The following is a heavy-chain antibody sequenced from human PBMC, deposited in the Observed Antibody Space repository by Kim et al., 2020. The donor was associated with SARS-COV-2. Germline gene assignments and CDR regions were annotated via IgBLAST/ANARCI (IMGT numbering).Heavy chain of an antibody. CDR1: GFTFGTYA. CDR3: AKVEYSNGPTGSDY. Sequence: GGSLRLSCTASGFTFGTYAMSWVRQAPGKGLEWVSAIRGSGGSTYYADSVKGRFTISRDNSKNTLYLQMNSLGAEDTAVYYCAKVEYSNGPTGSDYWGQGTLVTVSS. V-gene: IGHV3-23*01. CDR2: IRGSGGST. J-gene: IGHJ4*02. D-gene: IGHD5-18*01.